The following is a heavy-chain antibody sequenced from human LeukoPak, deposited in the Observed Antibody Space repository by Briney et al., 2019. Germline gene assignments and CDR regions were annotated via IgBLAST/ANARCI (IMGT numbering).Heavy chain of an antibody. D-gene: IGHD1-1*01. CDR1: GYSFTYYW. CDR2: IYPGDSDT. Sequence: RGDSLKISCKGSGYSFTYYWIGWVRQLPGKGLEWMGIIYPGDSDTRYRPSFQGQVTISVDKSISTAYLQWSSLKASDTAMYYCARQDGNSKYYFDYWGQGTLVTV. J-gene: IGHJ4*02. V-gene: IGHV5-51*01. CDR3: ARQDGNSKYYFDY.